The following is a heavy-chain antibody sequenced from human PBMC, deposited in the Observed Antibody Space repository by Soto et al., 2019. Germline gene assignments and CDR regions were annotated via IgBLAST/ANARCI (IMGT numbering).Heavy chain of an antibody. V-gene: IGHV3-30-3*01. D-gene: IGHD1-26*01. CDR1: GFTFSSYA. J-gene: IGHJ4*02. CDR2: ISFDGSNK. Sequence: QVKLVESGGGVAQPGRSLRLSCAASGFTFSSYAMHWVRQAPGKGLEWVAVISFDGSNKYYADSVKGRFTISRDNSKNTLYLQMNSLRAEDTAVYFGARGRGSYSLHYWGQGTLVTVSS. CDR3: ARGRGSYSLHY.